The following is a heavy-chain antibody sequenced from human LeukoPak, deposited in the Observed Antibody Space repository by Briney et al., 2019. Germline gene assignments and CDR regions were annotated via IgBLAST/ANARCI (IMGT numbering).Heavy chain of an antibody. V-gene: IGHV1-46*01. D-gene: IGHD3-3*01. CDR3: AREYYDFWSGYYGYNWFDP. CDR2: INPSGGST. Sequence: VASVKVSCKASGGTFSSYAISWVRQAPGQGLEWMGIINPSGGSTSYAQKFQGRVTMTRDTSTSTVYMELSSLRSEDTAVYYCAREYYDFWSGYYGYNWFDPWGQGTLVTVSS. CDR1: GGTFSSYA. J-gene: IGHJ5*02.